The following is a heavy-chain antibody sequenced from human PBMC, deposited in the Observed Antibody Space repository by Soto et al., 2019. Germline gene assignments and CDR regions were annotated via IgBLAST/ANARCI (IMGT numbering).Heavy chain of an antibody. V-gene: IGHV3-7*04. CDR1: GFTFSSYW. CDR3: ARFYYDSSGYLPSPYYYYYGMDV. Sequence: TGGSLRLSCAASGFTFSSYWMSWVRQAPGKGLEWVANIKQDGSEKYYVDSVKGRFTISRDNAENSLYLQMNSLRAEDTAVYYCARFYYDSSGYLPSPYYYYYGMDVWGQGTTVTVSS. J-gene: IGHJ6*02. D-gene: IGHD3-22*01. CDR2: IKQDGSEK.